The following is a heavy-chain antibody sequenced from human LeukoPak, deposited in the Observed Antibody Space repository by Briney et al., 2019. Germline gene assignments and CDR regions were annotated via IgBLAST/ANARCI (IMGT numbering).Heavy chain of an antibody. Sequence: SETLFLTCTVSGGSINSYYWTWIRQPPGKGPEWIGYIYYSGSTHYNPSLNSRVTISMDTSKNHFSLKLSSVTAADTAIYYCARTSRHFYGSGSNLTPWPADMDVWGQGTKVTVSS. V-gene: IGHV4-59*01. D-gene: IGHD3-10*01. CDR2: IYYSGST. CDR3: ARTSRHFYGSGSNLTPWPADMDV. J-gene: IGHJ6*02. CDR1: GGSINSYY.